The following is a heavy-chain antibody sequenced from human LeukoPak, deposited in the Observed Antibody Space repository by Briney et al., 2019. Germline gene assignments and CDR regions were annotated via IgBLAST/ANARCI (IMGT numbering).Heavy chain of an antibody. CDR3: AKRARPFGGGFDY. CDR2: IKEDGSEK. V-gene: IGHV3-7*05. D-gene: IGHD3-16*01. Sequence: GGSLRLSCAASRFAISTYWMSWVRQAPGKGLEWVANIKEDGSEKYYVDSVKGRFTIYRDNAKNSLYLQMNSLRAEDTAVYYCAKRARPFGGGFDYWGQGTLVSVSS. J-gene: IGHJ4*02. CDR1: RFAISTYW.